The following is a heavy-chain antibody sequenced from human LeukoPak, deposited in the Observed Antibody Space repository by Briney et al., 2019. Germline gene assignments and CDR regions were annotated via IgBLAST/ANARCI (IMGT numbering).Heavy chain of an antibody. J-gene: IGHJ4*02. V-gene: IGHV1-24*01. CDR2: FDPEDGET. D-gene: IGHD3-10*01. CDR1: GYTLTELS. CDR3: ATAGGSGQNYYFDY. Sequence: VASVEDSCKVSGYTLTELSMHWVRQAPGKGLEWMGGFDPEDGETIYAQKFQGRVTMTEDTSTDTAYMELSSLRSEDTAVYYCATAGGSGQNYYFDYWGQGTLVTVSS.